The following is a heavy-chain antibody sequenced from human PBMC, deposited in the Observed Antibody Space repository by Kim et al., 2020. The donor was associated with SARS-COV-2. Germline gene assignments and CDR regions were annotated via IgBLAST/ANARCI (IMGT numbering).Heavy chain of an antibody. CDR1: GFTFSSYA. J-gene: IGHJ4*02. Sequence: GGSLRLSCAASGFTFSSYAMHWVRQAPGKGLEWVAVISYDGSNKYYADSVKGRFTISRDNSKNTLYLQMNSLRAEDTAVYYCAPAGIGSSAFDYWCQGTL. CDR2: ISYDGSNK. D-gene: IGHD6-19*01. CDR3: APAGIGSSAFDY. V-gene: IGHV3-30-3*01.